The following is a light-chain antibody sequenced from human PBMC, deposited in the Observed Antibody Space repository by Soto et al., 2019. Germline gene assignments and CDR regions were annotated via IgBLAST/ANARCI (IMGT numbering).Light chain of an antibody. CDR2: LNSDGSH. Sequence: QPVLTQSPSASASLGAWVKLTCTLSSGHSSYAIAWHQQQPEKGPRYLMKLNSDGSHSKGDGIPDRFSGSSSGAERYLTISSLQSEDEADYYCQTWGTGIDVVFGGGTKLTVL. V-gene: IGLV4-69*01. CDR3: QTWGTGIDVV. J-gene: IGLJ2*01. CDR1: SGHSSYA.